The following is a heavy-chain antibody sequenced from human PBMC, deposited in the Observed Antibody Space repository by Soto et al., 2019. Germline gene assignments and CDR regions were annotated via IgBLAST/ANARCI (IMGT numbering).Heavy chain of an antibody. J-gene: IGHJ4*02. CDR3: ARMQYGSGEYDY. Sequence: QVTLKESGPVLVKPTETLTLTCTVSGFSLSNARMGVSWIRQPPGKALEWLAHIFSNDEKSYSTSLKSRPTISKDTSKSQVVLTMTNMDPVDTATYYCARMQYGSGEYDYWGQGTLVTVSS. V-gene: IGHV2-26*01. D-gene: IGHD3-10*01. CDR2: IFSNDEK. CDR1: GFSLSNARMG.